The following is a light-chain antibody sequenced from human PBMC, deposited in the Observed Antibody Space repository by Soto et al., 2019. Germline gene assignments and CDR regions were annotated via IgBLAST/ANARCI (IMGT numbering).Light chain of an antibody. CDR3: QQYNNWPYT. J-gene: IGKJ2*01. CDR1: QSVFTN. CDR2: AAS. V-gene: IGKV3-15*01. Sequence: EIVMTQSPATLSVSPGERVTLSCWASQSVFTNLAWSQHKPGQAPRLLIYAASTRATGIAARFSGSGSGTEFTRTISSPQSEDFAIYYCQQYNNWPYTFGQGTKLEIK.